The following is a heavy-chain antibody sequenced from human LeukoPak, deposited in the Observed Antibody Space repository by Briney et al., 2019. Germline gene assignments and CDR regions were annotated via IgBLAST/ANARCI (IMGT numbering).Heavy chain of an antibody. D-gene: IGHD2-15*01. J-gene: IGHJ6*02. CDR2: IIPIFGTT. CDR1: GGTFRSYV. V-gene: IGHV1-69*13. Sequence: SVKVSCKASGGTFRSYVISWVRQAPGQGLEWMGGIIPIFGTTNYAQKFRGRVTITADESTSTGYMELSSLRSEDTAVYYCAKVGCTGGSCHSPYYYGMDVWGQGTTVTVSS. CDR3: AKVGCTGGSCHSPYYYGMDV.